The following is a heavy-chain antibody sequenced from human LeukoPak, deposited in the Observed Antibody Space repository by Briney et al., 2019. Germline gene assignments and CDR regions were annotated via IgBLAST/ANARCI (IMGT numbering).Heavy chain of an antibody. J-gene: IGHJ4*02. Sequence: GESLKISCKGSGYSFTSYWIAWVRQMPGKGLEWMGIIYPGDSDTGYSPSFQGQVTMSADKSISTAYLQWSSLKASDTAIYYCARHGSYYYDSSGHSIDYWGQGTLVTVSS. D-gene: IGHD3-22*01. CDR2: IYPGDSDT. CDR3: ARHGSYYYDSSGHSIDY. V-gene: IGHV5-51*01. CDR1: GYSFTSYW.